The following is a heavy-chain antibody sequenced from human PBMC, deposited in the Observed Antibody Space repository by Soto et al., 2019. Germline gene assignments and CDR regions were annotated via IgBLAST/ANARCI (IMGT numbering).Heavy chain of an antibody. CDR2: IYYSGST. Sequence: SETLSLTCTVSGGSISSYYWSWIRQPPGKGLEWIGYIYYSGSTNYNPSLKSRVTISVDTSKNQFSLKLSSVTAADTAVYYCARYNLSSGYYPLFDYWGQGTLVTVSS. CDR3: ARYNLSSGYYPLFDY. CDR1: GGSISSYY. D-gene: IGHD3-22*01. J-gene: IGHJ4*02. V-gene: IGHV4-59*01.